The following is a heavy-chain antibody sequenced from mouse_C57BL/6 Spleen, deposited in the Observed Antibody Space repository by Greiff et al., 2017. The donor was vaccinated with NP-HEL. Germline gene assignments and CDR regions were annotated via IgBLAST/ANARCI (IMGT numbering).Heavy chain of an antibody. Sequence: VQLQQSGAELVRPGASVTLSCKASGYTFTDYEMHWVKQTPVHGLEWIGAIDPETGGTAYNQKFKGKAILTADKSSSTAYMELRSLTSEDSAVYYCTRGGRWGFAYWGQGTLVTVSA. CDR2: IDPETGGT. D-gene: IGHD3-3*01. V-gene: IGHV1-15*01. CDR3: TRGGRWGFAY. CDR1: GYTFTDYE. J-gene: IGHJ3*01.